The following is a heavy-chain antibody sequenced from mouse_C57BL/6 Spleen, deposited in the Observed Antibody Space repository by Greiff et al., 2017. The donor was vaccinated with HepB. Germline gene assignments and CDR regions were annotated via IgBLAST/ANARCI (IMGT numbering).Heavy chain of an antibody. D-gene: IGHD2-1*01. CDR2: ISYDGSN. CDR1: GYSITSGYY. J-gene: IGHJ2*01. CDR3: AREGDDGKDY. V-gene: IGHV3-6*01. Sequence: EVKLMESGPGLVKPSQSLSLTCSVTGYSITSGYYWNWIRQFPGNKLEWMGYISYDGSNNYNPSLKNRISITRDTSKNQFFLKLNSVTTEDTATYYCAREGDDGKDYWGQGTPLTVSS.